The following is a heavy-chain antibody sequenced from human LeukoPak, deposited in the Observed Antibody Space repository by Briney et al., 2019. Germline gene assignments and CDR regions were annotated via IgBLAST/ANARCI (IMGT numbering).Heavy chain of an antibody. D-gene: IGHD3-16*01. J-gene: IGHJ5*02. Sequence: ASVTVSCKTSGYPFSSYYMHWVRQAPGQGLEWMGIFEPISGTKRVAEKFQGRVNMTRDTATSTVYMELSSLRPEDTAMYYCARDKEEVAHYDWFDPWGQGTQVTVSS. V-gene: IGHV1-46*01. CDR2: FEPISGTK. CDR1: GYPFSSYY. CDR3: ARDKEEVAHYDWFDP.